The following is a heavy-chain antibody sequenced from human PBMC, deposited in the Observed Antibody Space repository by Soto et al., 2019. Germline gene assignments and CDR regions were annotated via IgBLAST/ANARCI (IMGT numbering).Heavy chain of an antibody. Sequence: QVQLQESGPGLVKPSQTLSLTCTVSGGSISSGDYYWSWIRQPPGKGLEWIGYIYYSGSTYYNPSLKRRVTISVDTSKTQFSLKLSSVTAADTAVYYCASTYYYGSGSTAWFDPWGQGTLVTVSS. CDR2: IYYSGST. D-gene: IGHD3-10*01. V-gene: IGHV4-30-4*01. J-gene: IGHJ5*02. CDR1: GGSISSGDYY. CDR3: ASTYYYGSGSTAWFDP.